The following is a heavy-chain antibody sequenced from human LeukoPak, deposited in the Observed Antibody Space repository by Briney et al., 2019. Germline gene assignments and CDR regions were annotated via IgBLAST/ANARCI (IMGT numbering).Heavy chain of an antibody. CDR2: IYYSGST. CDR1: GGSISSGDYY. J-gene: IGHJ4*02. V-gene: IGHV4-30-4*01. Sequence: TSETLSLTCTVSGGSISSGDYYWSWIRQPPGKGLEWIGYIYYSGSTYYNPSLKSRVTISVDTSKNQFSLKLSSVTAADTAVYYCARVAGDLRGGGLDYWGQGTLVTVSS. CDR3: ARVAGDLRGGGLDY. D-gene: IGHD7-27*01.